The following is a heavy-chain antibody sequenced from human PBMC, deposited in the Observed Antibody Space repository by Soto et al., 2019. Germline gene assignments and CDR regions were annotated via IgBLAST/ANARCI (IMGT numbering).Heavy chain of an antibody. J-gene: IGHJ4*02. CDR3: EKETFTAFDY. Sequence: PGGSLRLSCAASGFTVSSNYMSWVRQAPGKGLEWISIIYSAGNTYYADSVKGRFTISRDNSKNTLYLQMNSLRAEDTALYYCEKETFTAFDYWGQGTLVTVSS. CDR2: IYSAGNT. V-gene: IGHV3-53*05. CDR1: GFTVSSNY.